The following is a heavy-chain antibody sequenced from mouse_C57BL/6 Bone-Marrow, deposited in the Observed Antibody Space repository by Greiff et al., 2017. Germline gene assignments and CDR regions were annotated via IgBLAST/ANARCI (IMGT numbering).Heavy chain of an antibody. CDR1: GFTFSSYA. CDR2: ISSGGDYI. V-gene: IGHV5-9-1*02. D-gene: IGHD1-1*01. CDR3: TREVTTVVAEDYLDY. J-gene: IGHJ2*01. Sequence: EVMLVESGEGLVKPGGSLKLSCAASGFTFSSYAMSWVRQTPEKRLEWVAYISSGGDYIYYADTVKGRFTISRDNARNTSYLQMSSLTSEDTAVYYCTREVTTVVAEDYLDYWGQGTTLTVSS.